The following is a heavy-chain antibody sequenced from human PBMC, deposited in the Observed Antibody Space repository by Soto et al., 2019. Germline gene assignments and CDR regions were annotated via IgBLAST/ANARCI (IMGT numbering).Heavy chain of an antibody. CDR3: AKMGRETGTNVDY. V-gene: IGHV3-23*01. J-gene: IGHJ4*02. Sequence: EVQLLESGGGLVQPGGSLRLSCAASGFTFSSYAMSWVRQAPGKGLEWVSALSGGGGSTYYADSVKGRFTISRDNYKNTLYLQMNSLRAEDTAVYYCAKMGRETGTNVDYWGQGTLLTVSS. CDR2: LSGGGGST. CDR1: GFTFSSYA. D-gene: IGHD1-7*01.